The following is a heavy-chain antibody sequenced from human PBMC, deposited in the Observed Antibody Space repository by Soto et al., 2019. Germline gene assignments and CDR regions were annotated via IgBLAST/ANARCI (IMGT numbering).Heavy chain of an antibody. D-gene: IGHD3-10*01. CDR1: GGSISSGDYY. CDR3: ARSYGSGSYYNVGYFQH. J-gene: IGHJ1*01. V-gene: IGHV4-30-4*01. Sequence: PSETLSLTCTVSGGSISSGDYYWSWIRQPPGKGLEWIGYIYYSGSTYYNPSLKSRVTISVDTSKNQFSLKLSSVTAADTAVYYCARSYGSGSYYNVGYFQHWGQGTLVTVSS. CDR2: IYYSGST.